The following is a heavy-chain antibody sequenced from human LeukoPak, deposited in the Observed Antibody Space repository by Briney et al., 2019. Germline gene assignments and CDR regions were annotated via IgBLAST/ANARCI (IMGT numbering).Heavy chain of an antibody. CDR2: IYSGGGT. J-gene: IGHJ4*02. Sequence: GGSLRVSCAASGFTFSTSVMSWVRQAPGKGLEWVSVIYSGGGTYYADSVKGRFTISRDNSKNTLYLQMNSLRAEDTAVYYCARDPGGEPGSSPEDYWGQGTLVTVSS. D-gene: IGHD1-14*01. CDR3: ARDPGGEPGSSPEDY. V-gene: IGHV3-66*01. CDR1: GFTFSTSV.